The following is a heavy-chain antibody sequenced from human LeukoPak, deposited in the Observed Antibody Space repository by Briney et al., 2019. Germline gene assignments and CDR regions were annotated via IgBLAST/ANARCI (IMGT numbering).Heavy chain of an antibody. J-gene: IGHJ4*02. D-gene: IGHD3-9*01. CDR1: GYTFTSYY. CDR2: INPSGGST. V-gene: IGHV1-46*01. Sequence: ASVKVSCKASGYTFTSYYMHWVRQAPGQGLEWMGRINPSGGSTSYAQKFQGRVTMTRDTSTSTVYMELSSLRSDDTAVYFCARGIHYDNLTGYYGPFDYWGQGTLVTVSS. CDR3: ARGIHYDNLTGYYGPFDY.